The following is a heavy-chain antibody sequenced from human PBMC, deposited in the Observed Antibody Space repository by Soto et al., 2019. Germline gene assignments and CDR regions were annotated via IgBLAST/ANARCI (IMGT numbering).Heavy chain of an antibody. D-gene: IGHD3-10*01. CDR1: GFTFSSYG. Sequence: QVQLVESGGGVVQPGRSLRLSCVASGFTFSSYGKHRVRQAPGKGLEWVAVIRYDGTKKYYGDSVKGRFTISRDNSKNTLYLQMNSLRAEETAVYHCARDGHGGGTDVWGQGTTVTVSS. CDR3: ARDGHGGGTDV. CDR2: IRYDGTKK. V-gene: IGHV3-33*01. J-gene: IGHJ6*02.